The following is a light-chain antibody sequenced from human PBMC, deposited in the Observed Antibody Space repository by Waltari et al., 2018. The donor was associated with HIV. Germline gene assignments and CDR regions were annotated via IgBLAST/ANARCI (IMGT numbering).Light chain of an antibody. CDR3: ATWNDSL. Sequence: QSVLTQPPSASGTPGQRVTISCSGSSSNIGIKTVNWFQQLPGTAPKLLIYNNNQRPSGVPDRFSGSKSGTSASLAISGLQSEDEADYYCATWNDSLVGGGTKLTVL. CDR1: SSNIGIKT. J-gene: IGLJ2*01. V-gene: IGLV1-44*01. CDR2: NNN.